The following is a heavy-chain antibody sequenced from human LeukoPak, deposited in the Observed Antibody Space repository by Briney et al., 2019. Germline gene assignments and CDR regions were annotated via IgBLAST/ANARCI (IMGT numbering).Heavy chain of an antibody. Sequence: GGSLRLSCEASGFTFSDYYMIWVRQAPGKGLEWVSYTSSSGSTIYYADSVKGRFTISRDNAKNSLYLQMNSLRAEDTAVYYCAREHTSGTYYIDYWGQGTLVTVSS. D-gene: IGHD3-10*01. V-gene: IGHV3-11*01. CDR2: TSSSGSTI. CDR3: AREHTSGTYYIDY. J-gene: IGHJ4*02. CDR1: GFTFSDYY.